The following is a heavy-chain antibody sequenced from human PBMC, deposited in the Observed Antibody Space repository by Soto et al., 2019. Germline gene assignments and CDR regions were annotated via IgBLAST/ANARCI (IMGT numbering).Heavy chain of an antibody. CDR2: ISAYNGNT. CDR3: ARDEGYCSSTSCNNWFDP. J-gene: IGHJ5*02. Sequence: GASVQVSCKASGYTFTSYGISWVRQAPGQGLEWMGWISAYNGNTNYAQKLQGRVTMTTDTSTSTAYMELRSLRSDDTAVYYCARDEGYCSSTSCNNWFDPWGQGTLVTVSS. V-gene: IGHV1-18*01. CDR1: GYTFTSYG. D-gene: IGHD2-2*01.